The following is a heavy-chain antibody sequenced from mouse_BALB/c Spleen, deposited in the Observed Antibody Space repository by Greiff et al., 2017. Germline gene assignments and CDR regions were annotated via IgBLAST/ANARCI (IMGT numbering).Heavy chain of an antibody. CDR1: GFTFSSFG. CDR2: ISSGSSTI. Sequence: EVQGVESGGGLVQPGGSRKLSCAASGFTFSSFGMHWVRQAPEKGLEWVAYISSGSSTIYYADTVKGRFTISRDNPKNTLFLQMTSLRSEDTAMYYCARLDGYYWYFDVWGAGTTVTVSS. CDR3: ARLDGYYWYFDV. D-gene: IGHD2-3*01. V-gene: IGHV5-17*02. J-gene: IGHJ1*01.